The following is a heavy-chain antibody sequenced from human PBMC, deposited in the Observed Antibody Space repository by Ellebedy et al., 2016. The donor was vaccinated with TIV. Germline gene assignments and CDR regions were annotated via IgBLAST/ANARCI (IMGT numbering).Heavy chain of an antibody. V-gene: IGHV3-30*18. Sequence: PGGSLRLSCAASGFTFSNFGIHWVRQAPGKGLEWVAVISYDGSNKYYADSVKGRFTISRDNSKNTLYLQMHSLRAEDTAVYYCAKSAEYSSTYYGGRCFDYWGQGTLVTVSS. CDR1: GFTFSNFG. D-gene: IGHD6-6*01. CDR2: ISYDGSNK. CDR3: AKSAEYSSTYYGGRCFDY. J-gene: IGHJ4*02.